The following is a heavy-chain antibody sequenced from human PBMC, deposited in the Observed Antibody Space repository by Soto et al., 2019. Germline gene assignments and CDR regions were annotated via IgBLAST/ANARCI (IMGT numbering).Heavy chain of an antibody. CDR1: GFTFSSYG. V-gene: IGHV3-33*01. D-gene: IGHD6-19*01. J-gene: IGHJ4*02. CDR3: ASRGPLGVAGTLGY. Sequence: QVQLVESEGGVVQPGRSLRLSCAASGFTFSSYGMHWVRQAPGKGLEWVAVIWYDGSNKYYADSAKGRFTISRDNSKNTLYLQMNSLRAEDTAVYYCASRGPLGVAGTLGYWGQGTLVTVSS. CDR2: IWYDGSNK.